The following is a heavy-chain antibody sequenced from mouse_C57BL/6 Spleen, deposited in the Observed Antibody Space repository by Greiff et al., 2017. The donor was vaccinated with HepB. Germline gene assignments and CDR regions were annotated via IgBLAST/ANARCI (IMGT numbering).Heavy chain of an antibody. CDR1: GYTFTSYW. D-gene: IGHD3-2*02. Sequence: QVQLQQPGAELVMPGASVKLSCKASGYTFTSYWMHWVKQRPGQGLEWIGEIDPSDSYTNYNQKFKGKSTLTVDKSSSTAYMQLSSLTSEDSAVYYCARGEKTAHAAYYFDYWGQGTTLTVSS. V-gene: IGHV1-69*01. CDR3: ARGEKTAHAAYYFDY. J-gene: IGHJ2*01. CDR2: IDPSDSYT.